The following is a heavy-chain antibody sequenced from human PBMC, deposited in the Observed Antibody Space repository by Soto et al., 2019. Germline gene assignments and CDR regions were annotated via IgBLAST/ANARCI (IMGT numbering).Heavy chain of an antibody. CDR3: AHSLGEDWFDP. CDR1: GFSLTTSGVG. CDR2: IYWDDDK. Sequence: QITLKESGPPLVKSTQTLTLTCTFSGFSLTTSGVGVGWIRQPPGKALEWLALIYWDDDKRYSPSLKSRLTITKATSKTPGVLMMTNLDPVDTATYCCAHSLGEDWFDPWGQGTLVTDSS. J-gene: IGHJ5*02. V-gene: IGHV2-5*02. D-gene: IGHD3-16*01.